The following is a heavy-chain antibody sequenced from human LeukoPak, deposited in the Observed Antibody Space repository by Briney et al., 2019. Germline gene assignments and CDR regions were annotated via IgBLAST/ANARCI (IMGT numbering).Heavy chain of an antibody. V-gene: IGHV3-49*04. J-gene: IGHJ4*02. CDR3: TRDFSYCGGDCSTIDY. CDR2: IRSKAYGWTT. CDR1: GFTFGDYA. D-gene: IGHD2-21*02. Sequence: PGRSLRLSCTASGFTFGDYAMSWVRQAPGKGLEWVGFIRSKAYGWTTEYAASVKGRFTISRDDSKSIAYLQMNSLKTEDTAVYYCTRDFSYCGGDCSTIDYWGQGTLVTVSS.